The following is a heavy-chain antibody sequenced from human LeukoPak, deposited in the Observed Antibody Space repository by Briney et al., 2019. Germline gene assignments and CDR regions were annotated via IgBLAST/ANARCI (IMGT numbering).Heavy chain of an antibody. V-gene: IGHV4-38-2*02. CDR3: ASLIAAAGTHRDAFDI. Sequence: PSETLSLTCSVSGYSISNAYYWGWIRQPPGKGLEWIGGSTYYNPSLKSRVTISVDTSKNQFSLKLSSVTAADTAVYYCASLIAAAGTHRDAFDIWGQGTMVTVSS. D-gene: IGHD6-13*01. CDR2: ST. CDR1: GYSISNAYY. J-gene: IGHJ3*02.